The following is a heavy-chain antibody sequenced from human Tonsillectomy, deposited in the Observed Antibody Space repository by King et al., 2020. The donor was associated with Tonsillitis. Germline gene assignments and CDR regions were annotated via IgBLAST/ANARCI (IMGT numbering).Heavy chain of an antibody. CDR2: IYYSGST. CDR1: GGAISSSSYY. V-gene: IGHV4-39*01. Sequence: QLQESGPGLVKPSETLSLTCTVSGGAISSSSYYWGWIRQPPGKGLEWIGSIYYSGSTYYNPSLKSRVTISVDTSTNQFSLKLSSVTAADTAVYSCARHKVTTVTTPFDYWGQGTLVTVSS. CDR3: ARHKVTTVTTPFDY. D-gene: IGHD4-17*01. J-gene: IGHJ4*02.